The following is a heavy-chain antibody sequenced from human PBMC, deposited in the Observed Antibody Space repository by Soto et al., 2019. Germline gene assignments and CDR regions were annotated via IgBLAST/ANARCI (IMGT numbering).Heavy chain of an antibody. CDR2: ISAYNGNT. Sequence: QVQLVQSGAEVKKPGASVKVSCKASGYTFTSYGISWVRQAPGQGLEWMGWISAYNGNTNYAQKLQGRVTMNTDTSTSTAYMELRSLRSDDTAVYYCASPQGNPYGDYGDDAFDLWGQGTMVTVSS. J-gene: IGHJ3*01. CDR3: ASPQGNPYGDYGDDAFDL. D-gene: IGHD4-17*01. CDR1: GYTFTSYG. V-gene: IGHV1-18*01.